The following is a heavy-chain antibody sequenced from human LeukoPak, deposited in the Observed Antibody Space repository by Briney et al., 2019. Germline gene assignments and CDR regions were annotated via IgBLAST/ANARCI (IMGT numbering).Heavy chain of an antibody. Sequence: GGSLRLSCAASGFTFSSYWMSWVRQASGKGLEWVANIKQDGSEKYYVDSVKGRFTISRDNAKNSLYLQMNSLRAEDTADCAELGITMIGGVWGKGTTVTISS. V-gene: IGHV3-7*01. CDR1: GFTFSSYW. D-gene: IGHD3-10*02. J-gene: IGHJ6*04. CDR2: IKQDGSEK. CDR3: LGITMIGGV.